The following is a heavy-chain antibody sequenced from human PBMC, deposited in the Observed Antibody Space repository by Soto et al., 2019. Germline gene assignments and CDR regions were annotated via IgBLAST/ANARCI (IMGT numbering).Heavy chain of an antibody. J-gene: IGHJ4*02. D-gene: IGHD3-22*01. V-gene: IGHV3-23*01. Sequence: LRLSCAASGFTFSIYAMSWVRQAPGKGLEWVSTISHRSATTYYADSVKGRFTVSRDNSKNTLYLQINSLRAEDTAVYYCARQIVELIPYFDHWGQGSLVTVSS. CDR1: GFTFSIYA. CDR2: ISHRSATT. CDR3: ARQIVELIPYFDH.